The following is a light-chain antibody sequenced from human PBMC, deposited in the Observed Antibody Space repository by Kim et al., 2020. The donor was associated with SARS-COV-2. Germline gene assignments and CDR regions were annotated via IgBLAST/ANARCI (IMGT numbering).Light chain of an antibody. CDR3: QQYAGPPRT. J-gene: IGKJ2*01. CDR2: GAS. V-gene: IGKV3-20*01. Sequence: PPDGATTACRASQSGTNNTFAGFQQKPGQAPRLLIFGASTRATGIPDRFSGSGSGTDFTLTISRLEPEDFAVYYCQQYAGPPRTFGQGTKLEI. CDR1: QSGTNNT.